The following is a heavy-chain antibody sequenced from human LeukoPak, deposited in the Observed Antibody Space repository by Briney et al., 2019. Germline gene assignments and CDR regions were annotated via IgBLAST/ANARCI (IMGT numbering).Heavy chain of an antibody. CDR3: ARHSTFFGVVIIKGRVRGPFDY. J-gene: IGHJ4*02. CDR2: INRSGDT. V-gene: IGHV4-34*01. D-gene: IGHD3-3*01. CDR1: GGSFSDYF. Sequence: SETLSLTCAVYGGSFSDYFWTWIRQPPGKGLEWIGEINRSGDTNYNPSLKSRVTMSVDTSKNQFSLKLSSVTAADTAVYYCARHSTFFGVVIIKGRVRGPFDYWGQGTLVTVSS.